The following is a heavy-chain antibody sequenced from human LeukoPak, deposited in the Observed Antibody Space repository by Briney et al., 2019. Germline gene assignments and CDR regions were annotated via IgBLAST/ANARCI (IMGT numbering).Heavy chain of an antibody. J-gene: IGHJ4*02. V-gene: IGHV3-48*01. Sequence: PGGSLRLSCAASGFSFNDYGINWVRRAPGKGLEWLSHTNSNGAVISYADSVKGRFTVSRDTAKSSLYLQMNGLRVEDTAIYFCARDPDGDYDFDYWGQGTTVTVSS. CDR1: GFSFNDYG. D-gene: IGHD4-17*01. CDR3: ARDPDGDYDFDY. CDR2: TNSNGAVI.